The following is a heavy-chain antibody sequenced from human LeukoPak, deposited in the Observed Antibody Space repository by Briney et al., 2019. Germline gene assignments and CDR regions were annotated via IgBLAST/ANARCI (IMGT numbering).Heavy chain of an antibody. V-gene: IGHV4-39*01. D-gene: IGHD1-26*01. CDR1: GGSISSSSYY. Sequence: PSETLTLACTVSGGSISSSSYYWGWIRQRQGKGLEWIGSIYYSGSTYYNPSLKGRVTISVDTSKNQFSLKLSSVTGADTAVNYCARQVGARGFGYWGEGALVTVSP. CDR2: IYYSGST. J-gene: IGHJ4*02. CDR3: ARQVGARGFGY.